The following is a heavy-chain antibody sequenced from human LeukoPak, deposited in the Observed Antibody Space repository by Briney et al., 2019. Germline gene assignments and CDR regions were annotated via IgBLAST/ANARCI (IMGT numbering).Heavy chain of an antibody. J-gene: IGHJ4*02. CDR3: ARGSGSYSAAVDY. V-gene: IGHV1-2*02. CDR1: GYTFTGYY. D-gene: IGHD1-26*01. CDR2: INPNSGGT. Sequence: GASVTVSCKASGYTFTGYYMHWVRQAPGQGLEWMGWINPNSGGTNYAQKFQGRVTMTRDTSISTAYMELSRLRSDDTAVYYCARGSGSYSAAVDYWGQGTLVTVSS.